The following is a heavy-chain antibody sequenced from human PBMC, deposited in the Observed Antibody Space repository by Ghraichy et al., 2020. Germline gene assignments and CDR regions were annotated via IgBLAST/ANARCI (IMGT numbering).Heavy chain of an antibody. CDR1: GFTFGDYA. Sequence: GSLRLSCTASGFTFGDYAMSWFRQAPGKGLEWVGFIRSKAYGGTTEYAASVKGRFTISRDDSKSIAYLQMNSLKTEDTAVYYCTRDEAAAEYYYYYYGMDVWGQGTTVTVSS. J-gene: IGHJ6*02. D-gene: IGHD6-13*01. V-gene: IGHV3-49*03. CDR3: TRDEAAAEYYYYYYGMDV. CDR2: IRSKAYGGTT.